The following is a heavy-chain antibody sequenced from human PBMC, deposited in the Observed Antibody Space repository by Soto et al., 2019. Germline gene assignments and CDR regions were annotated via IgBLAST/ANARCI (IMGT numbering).Heavy chain of an antibody. CDR2: INAANGHT. Sequence: QVQLVQSGPEVKKTGASVKVSCRASGYFFTSYAIHWVRQAPGPRLEWLGWINAANGHTKYSQNFQGRVIITRDTSANTVYMEVNSLKSGDTAVYYCARGSIAVAGRNQLDYWGQGTRVTVFS. CDR3: ARGSIAVAGRNQLDY. D-gene: IGHD6-19*01. CDR1: GYFFTSYA. V-gene: IGHV1-3*01. J-gene: IGHJ4*02.